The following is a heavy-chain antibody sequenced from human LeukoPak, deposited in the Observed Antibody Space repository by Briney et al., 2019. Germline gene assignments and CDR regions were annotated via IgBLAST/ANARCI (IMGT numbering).Heavy chain of an antibody. D-gene: IGHD6-13*01. CDR1: GFTFSSYE. V-gene: IGHV3-48*03. J-gene: IGHJ4*02. Sequence: GGSLRLSCAASGFTFSSYEMNWVRQAPGKGLEWVSYIGSSGSTIYYADSVKGRFTISRDNAKNSLYLQMNSLRAEDTAVYYCAIGIAAAGTGGGYWGQGTLVTVSS. CDR2: IGSSGSTI. CDR3: AIGIAAAGTGGGY.